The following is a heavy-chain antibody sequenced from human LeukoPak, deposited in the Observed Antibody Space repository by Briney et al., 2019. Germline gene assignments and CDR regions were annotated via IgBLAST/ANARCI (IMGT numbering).Heavy chain of an antibody. J-gene: IGHJ4*02. CDR3: AKDITGGLGY. Sequence: GGSLRLSCAGSGFTFGDYTLHWGRQAPGKGLQWVALIGGDGYAIYYADSVKGRFTISRDNSKDSLYLQMNSLKTEDTAFYFCAKDITGGLGYWGQGTLVTVS. CDR2: IGGDGYAI. D-gene: IGHD2-8*02. V-gene: IGHV3-43*02. CDR1: GFTFGDYT.